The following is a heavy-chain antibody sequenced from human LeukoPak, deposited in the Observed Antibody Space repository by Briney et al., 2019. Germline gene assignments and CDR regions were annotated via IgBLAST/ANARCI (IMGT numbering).Heavy chain of an antibody. D-gene: IGHD6-19*01. J-gene: IGHJ4*02. CDR1: GFTVSSNY. Sequence: PGGSLRLSCVASGFTVSSNYMSWVRQAPGKGLEWGSAIFSGGSTFYADSVTGRFTISRDNSKNTVYLEMNCLRAEDTAVYYCARDLKTSGWYGDFDYWGQGTLVTVSS. V-gene: IGHV3-53*01. CDR2: IFSGGST. CDR3: ARDLKTSGWYGDFDY.